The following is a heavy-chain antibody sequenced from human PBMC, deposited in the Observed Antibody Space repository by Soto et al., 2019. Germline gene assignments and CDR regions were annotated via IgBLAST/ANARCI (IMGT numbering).Heavy chain of an antibody. CDR2: ISYDGSNK. J-gene: IGHJ4*02. CDR1: GFTFSSYG. V-gene: IGHV3-30*18. CDR3: AKGGVCYDYADY. D-gene: IGHD5-12*01. Sequence: GGSLRLSCAASGFTFSSYGMHWVRQAPGKGLEWVAVISYDGSNKYYADSVKGRFTISRDKSKNTLYLQMNSLRAEDTAVYYCAKGGVCYDYADYWGQGTMVTVSS.